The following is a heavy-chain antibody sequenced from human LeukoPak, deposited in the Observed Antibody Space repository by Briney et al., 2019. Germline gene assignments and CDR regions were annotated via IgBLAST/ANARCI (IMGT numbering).Heavy chain of an antibody. CDR2: INHSGSN. Sequence: SETLSLTCAVYGGSFSGYYWSWVRQPPGKGLEWIGEINHSGSNNYNPSLTSGGTISVDTTKKQLSLKLRSGTPADTAVYYCARAKASGYSYGYEGWFDPWGQGTLVTVSS. CDR3: ARAKASGYSYGYEGWFDP. V-gene: IGHV4-34*01. D-gene: IGHD5-18*01. CDR1: GGSFSGYY. J-gene: IGHJ5*02.